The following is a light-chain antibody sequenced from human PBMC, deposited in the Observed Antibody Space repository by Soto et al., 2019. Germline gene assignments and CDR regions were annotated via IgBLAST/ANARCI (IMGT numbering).Light chain of an antibody. Sequence: QSALTQPRSVSGSPGQSVTISCTGTSSDVGGYKYVSWYQQHPGKVPNLIIYDVSKRPSGVPDRFSGSKSGNTASLTISGLQDEDEADYYCCSYPGSHTWVFGGGTKVTVL. CDR2: DVS. V-gene: IGLV2-11*01. CDR1: SSDVGGYKY. CDR3: CSYPGSHTWV. J-gene: IGLJ3*02.